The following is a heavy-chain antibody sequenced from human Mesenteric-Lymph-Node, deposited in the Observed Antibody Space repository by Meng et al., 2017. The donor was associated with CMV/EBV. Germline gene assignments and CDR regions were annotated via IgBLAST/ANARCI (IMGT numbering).Heavy chain of an antibody. CDR3: TTDTSGYYSFFDH. J-gene: IGHJ4*02. Sequence: GGSLRLSCAASGFTFSDYYMSWIRQAPETGLEWVGRIKSKTDGGTTNYAASVTGRFTISRDDSKNTLYLHVNSLKTEDTAVYYCTTDTSGYYSFFDHWGQGTQVTVSS. D-gene: IGHD3-22*01. CDR2: IKSKTDGGTT. CDR1: GFTFSDYY. V-gene: IGHV3-15*01.